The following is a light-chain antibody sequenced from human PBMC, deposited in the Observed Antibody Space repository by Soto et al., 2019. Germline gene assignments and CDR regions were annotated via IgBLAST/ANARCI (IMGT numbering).Light chain of an antibody. CDR1: QSVSSY. Sequence: EIVLTLSPATLSLSPGERATLSCRASQSVSSYLAWYQQKPGQAPRLLIYDASNRATGIPARFSGSGSGTDFTLTISSLEPEDFAVYYCQQRSNWPQGLTFGGGTKVEIK. CDR3: QQRSNWPQGLT. J-gene: IGKJ4*01. V-gene: IGKV3-11*01. CDR2: DAS.